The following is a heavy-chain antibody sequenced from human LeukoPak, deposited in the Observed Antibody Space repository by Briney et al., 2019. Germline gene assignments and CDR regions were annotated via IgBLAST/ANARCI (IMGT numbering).Heavy chain of an antibody. V-gene: IGHV4-59*11. CDR3: ARDPGDTAWYNFDF. J-gene: IGHJ4*02. D-gene: IGHD6-13*01. CDR2: IHSSART. CDR1: GVSLSGHF. Sequence: PSDTLSLTCTVSGVSLSGHFWSWVRRPPGKGLESIGYIHSSARTNYTPSYKSRVPFSLQMSKNQFSLSLSSVTAADTAVYYCARDPGDTAWYNFDFWGQGILVTVSS.